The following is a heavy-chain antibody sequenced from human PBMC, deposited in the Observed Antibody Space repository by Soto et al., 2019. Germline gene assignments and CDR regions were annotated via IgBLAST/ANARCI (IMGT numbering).Heavy chain of an antibody. CDR2: ISSSSSYI. J-gene: IGHJ4*02. V-gene: IGHV3-21*01. Sequence: EVQLVESGGGLVKPGGSLRLSCAASGFTFSSYSMNWVRQAPGKGLEWVSSISSSSSYIYHADSVKGRFTISRDNAKNSLYLQMNSLRAEDTAVYYCARDPGTGEMATMIDYWGQGTLVTVSS. D-gene: IGHD5-12*01. CDR3: ARDPGTGEMATMIDY. CDR1: GFTFSSYS.